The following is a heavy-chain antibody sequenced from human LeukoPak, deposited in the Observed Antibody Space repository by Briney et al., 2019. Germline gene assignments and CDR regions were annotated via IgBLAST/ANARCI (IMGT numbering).Heavy chain of an antibody. CDR2: ISYDGSKK. CDR3: AKDNRLIAVAGIDY. D-gene: IGHD6-19*01. CDR1: GFTFSSYG. Sequence: PGGSLRLSCAASGFTFSSYGMHWVRQAPGKGLEWVAVISYDGSKKYYADSVKGRFTISRDNSKNTLYLQMNSLRAEDTAVYYCAKDNRLIAVAGIDYWGQGTLVTVSS. J-gene: IGHJ4*02. V-gene: IGHV3-30*18.